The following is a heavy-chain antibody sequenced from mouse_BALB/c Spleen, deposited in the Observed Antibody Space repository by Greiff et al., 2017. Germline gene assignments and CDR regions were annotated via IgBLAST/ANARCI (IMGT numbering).Heavy chain of an antibody. CDR3: ARRWLPWYFDV. J-gene: IGHJ1*01. D-gene: IGHD2-2*01. CDR1: GFTFSSYY. CDR2: INSNGGST. V-gene: IGHV5-6-2*01. Sequence: EVKVVESGGGLVKLGGSLKLSCAASGFTFSSYYMSWVRQTPEKRLELVAAINSNGGSTYYPDTVKGRFTISRDNAKNTLYLQMSSLKSEDTALYYCARRWLPWYFDVWGAGTTVTVSS.